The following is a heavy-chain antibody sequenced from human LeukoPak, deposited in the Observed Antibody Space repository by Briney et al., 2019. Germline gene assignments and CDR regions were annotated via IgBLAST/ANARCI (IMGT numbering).Heavy chain of an antibody. Sequence: ASVKVSCKASGYTFSNYGISWVRQAPGQGLEWMGWITAYNGNTNYAQKFQGRVTMTTDTSTSTAYMELRSLRSDDTAVYYCATYDSSGYWHFDYWGQGTLVTVSS. CDR1: GYTFSNYG. J-gene: IGHJ4*02. D-gene: IGHD3-22*01. V-gene: IGHV1-18*01. CDR3: ATYDSSGYWHFDY. CDR2: ITAYNGNT.